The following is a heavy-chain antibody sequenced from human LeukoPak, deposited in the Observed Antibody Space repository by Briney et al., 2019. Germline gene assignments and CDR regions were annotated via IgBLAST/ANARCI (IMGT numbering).Heavy chain of an antibody. CDR2: ISGSADST. CDR3: ANRRPRYCSSTSCYNWFDP. CDR1: GLTFSSYD. V-gene: IGHV3-23*01. J-gene: IGHJ5*02. Sequence: GGSLRLSCAASGLTFSSYDMTWVRQAPGEGLEWVSSISGSADSTYYVDSVKGRFTISRDNSKNTLYLQMNSLRAEDTAVYYCANRRPRYCSSTSCYNWFDPWGQGTLVTVSS. D-gene: IGHD2-2*01.